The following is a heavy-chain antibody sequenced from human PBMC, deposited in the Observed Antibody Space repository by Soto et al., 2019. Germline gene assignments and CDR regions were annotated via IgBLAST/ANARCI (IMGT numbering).Heavy chain of an antibody. CDR1: GGSISRNY. V-gene: IGHV4-4*07. J-gene: IGHJ4*02. Sequence: QVQLQESGPGLVKPSETLSLNCTVSGGSISRNYWSWIRQPAGKGLEWIGRIYSTGATNYNPSLKSRVSLSVDTSRNQFSLKLTSVTDADTAIYYCAQTMVARTPFFDHWGQGTPVTVSS. D-gene: IGHD6-19*01. CDR2: IYSTGAT. CDR3: AQTMVARTPFFDH.